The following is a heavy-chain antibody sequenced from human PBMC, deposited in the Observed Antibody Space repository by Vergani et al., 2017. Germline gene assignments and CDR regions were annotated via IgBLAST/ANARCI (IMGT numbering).Heavy chain of an antibody. CDR1: GFTVSSNY. J-gene: IGHJ6*03. CDR2: IYSGGST. Sequence: EVQLVESGGGLVQPGGSLRLSCAASGFTVSSNYMSWVRQAPGKGLEWVSVIYSGGSTYYADSVKGRFTISRDNSKNTLYLQMNSLRAEDTAVYYCARGGLMVYASWDYYYYYMDVWGKGTTVTVSS. CDR3: ARGGLMVYASWDYYYYYMDV. D-gene: IGHD2-8*01. V-gene: IGHV3-66*01.